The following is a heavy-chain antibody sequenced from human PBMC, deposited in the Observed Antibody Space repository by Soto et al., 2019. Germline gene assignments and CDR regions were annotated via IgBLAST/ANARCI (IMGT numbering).Heavy chain of an antibody. CDR1: GFNFSSYA. J-gene: IGHJ6*02. Sequence: GGSLRLSCAASGFNFSSYAMNWVRQAPGKGLEWVSALSGSGGTTYYADSVKGRLTISRDNSKNTLYLQMNSLRAEVTAVYYCAKLLHFDYGMDVWGQGTTVTVSS. CDR2: LSGSGGTT. V-gene: IGHV3-23*01. CDR3: AKLLHFDYGMDV.